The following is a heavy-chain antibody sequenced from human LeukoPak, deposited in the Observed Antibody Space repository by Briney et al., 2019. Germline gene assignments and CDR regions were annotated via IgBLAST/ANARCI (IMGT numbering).Heavy chain of an antibody. V-gene: IGHV3-30*04. CDR3: ARDISGYCSSTSCSPFDY. D-gene: IGHD2-2*01. CDR2: ISYDGSNK. CDR1: GFTFSSYA. J-gene: IGHJ4*02. Sequence: GRSLRLSCAASGFTFSSYAMHWVRQAPGKGLEWVAVISYDGSNKYYADSVKGRFTISRDNSKNTLYLQMNSLRAEDTAVYYCARDISGYCSSTSCSPFDYWGQGTLVTVSS.